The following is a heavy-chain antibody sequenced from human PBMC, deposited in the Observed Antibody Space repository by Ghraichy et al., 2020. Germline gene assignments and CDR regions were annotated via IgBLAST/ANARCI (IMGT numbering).Heavy chain of an antibody. CDR3: AKDFVIVATIYYFDY. CDR1: GFTFDDYT. CDR2: ISWDGGST. V-gene: IGHV3-43*01. Sequence: GGSLRLSCAASGFTFDDYTMHWVRQAPGKGLEWVSLISWDGGSTYYADSVKGRFTISRDNSKNSLYLQMNSLRTEDTALYYCAKDFVIVATIYYFDYWGQGTLVTVSS. J-gene: IGHJ4*02. D-gene: IGHD5-12*01.